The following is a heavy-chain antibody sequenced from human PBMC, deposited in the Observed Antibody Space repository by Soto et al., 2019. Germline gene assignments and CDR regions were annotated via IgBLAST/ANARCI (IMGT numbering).Heavy chain of an antibody. CDR3: ARHEVDTAMVPDSIDY. J-gene: IGHJ4*02. Sequence: QLQLQESGPGLVKPSETLSLTCTVSGGSISSSSYYWGWIRQPPGKGLEWIGSIYYSGSTYYNPSLKSRVTISVDTSKNQFSLKLSSVTAADTAVYYCARHEVDTAMVPDSIDYWGQGTLVTVSS. CDR2: IYYSGST. V-gene: IGHV4-39*01. CDR1: GGSISSSSYY. D-gene: IGHD5-18*01.